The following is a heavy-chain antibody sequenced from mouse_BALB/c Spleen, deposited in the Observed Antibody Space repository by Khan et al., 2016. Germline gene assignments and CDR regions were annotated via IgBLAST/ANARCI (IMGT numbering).Heavy chain of an antibody. D-gene: IGHD2-2*01. CDR1: GYTFTNSG. CDR3: GRGAMVTTGWSSDF. V-gene: IGHV9-1*02. CDR2: INTYTGEP. Sequence: QIQLVQSGPELKKPGETVKISCKASGYTFTNSGMNWVKQAPGKGLKWVGWINTYTGEPTYADDFKGRFAFSLESSASTAYLQSNNPKKEDITTYFCGRGAMVTTGWSSDFWGPGTTLTVSS. J-gene: IGHJ1*01.